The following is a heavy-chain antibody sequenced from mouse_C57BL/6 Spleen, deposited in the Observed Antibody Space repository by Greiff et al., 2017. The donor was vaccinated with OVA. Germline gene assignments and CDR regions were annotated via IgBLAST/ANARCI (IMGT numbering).Heavy chain of an antibody. CDR3: ARRFLPTLDAMDY. Sequence: QVQLQQPGAELVKPGASVKMSCKASGYTFTSYWITWVKQRPGQGLEWIGDIYPGSGSTNYNEKFKSKATLTVDTSSSTAYMQLSSLTSEDSAVYYCARRFLPTLDAMDYWGQGTSVTVSS. J-gene: IGHJ4*01. CDR2: IYPGSGST. V-gene: IGHV1-55*01. CDR1: GYTFTSYW.